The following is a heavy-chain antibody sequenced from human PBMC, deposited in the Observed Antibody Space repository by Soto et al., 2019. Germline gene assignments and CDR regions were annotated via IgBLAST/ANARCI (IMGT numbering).Heavy chain of an antibody. Sequence: ASVKVSCKASGYTFTSYGISWVRQAPGQGLEWMGWISAYNGNTNYAQKLQGRVTMTTDTSTSTAYMELRSLRADDTAVYYCAREAGSSGSNTIDYWGQGTLVTVSS. CDR1: GYTFTSYG. D-gene: IGHD6-6*01. V-gene: IGHV1-18*01. CDR2: ISAYNGNT. CDR3: AREAGSSGSNTIDY. J-gene: IGHJ4*02.